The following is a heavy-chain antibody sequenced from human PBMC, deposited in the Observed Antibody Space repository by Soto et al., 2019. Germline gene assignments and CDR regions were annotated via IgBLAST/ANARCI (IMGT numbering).Heavy chain of an antibody. CDR1: GITFTRFA. D-gene: IGHD6-13*01. CDR2: ISGSGGNT. V-gene: IGHV3-23*01. J-gene: IGHJ4*02. Sequence: EVQLLESGGGLLPPGGSLRLSCVASGITFTRFAMTWVRQAPGQGLEWVSSISGSGGNTYYADSAKGRFTISRDSSKNTLYLQIDSLRVEDTAIYFWAGRNDWIPAAGVRATLRDNWGQGTLVTVSS. CDR3: AGRNDWIPAAGVRATLRDN.